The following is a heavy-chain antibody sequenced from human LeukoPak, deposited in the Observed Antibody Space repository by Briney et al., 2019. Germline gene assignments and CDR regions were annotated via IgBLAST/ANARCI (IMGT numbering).Heavy chain of an antibody. CDR3: ARGGSVVTNNWFDL. Sequence: SETLSLTCTVSGGSISSSTYFWGWIRQPPGKGLEWIGTIYYSGSTYYNPSLKSRVTISVDSSKNQFSLRLSSVTAADTAVYYCARGGSVVTNNWFDLWGQGTLVTVSS. CDR1: GGSISSSTYF. CDR2: IYYSGST. J-gene: IGHJ5*02. D-gene: IGHD3-10*01. V-gene: IGHV4-39*07.